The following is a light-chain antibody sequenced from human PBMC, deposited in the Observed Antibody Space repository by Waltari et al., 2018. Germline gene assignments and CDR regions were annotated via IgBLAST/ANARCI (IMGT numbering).Light chain of an antibody. V-gene: IGLV3-19*01. CDR1: SLRTYY. Sequence: SSELTQDPAVSVALGQHVRIKCQGASLRTYYVSWFHQKPGQDPALVIYGKNNRPSGIPDRFSASSSGSTASLTIIGAQAEDEADYYCHSRDSSGNVLIGGGTKLTVV. J-gene: IGLJ2*01. CDR2: GKN. CDR3: HSRDSSGNVL.